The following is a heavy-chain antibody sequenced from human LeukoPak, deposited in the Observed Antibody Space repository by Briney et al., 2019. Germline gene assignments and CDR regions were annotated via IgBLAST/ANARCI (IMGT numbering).Heavy chain of an antibody. V-gene: IGHV1-18*01. CDR1: GYTFTSYG. CDR3: ARVPVYYYGSSGYYWGDY. J-gene: IGHJ4*02. Sequence: ASVKVSCKASGYTFTSYGISWVRQAPGQGLEWMGWISAYNGNTNYAQKLQGRVTMTTDTSTSTAYMELRSLRSDDTAVYYCARVPVYYYGSSGYYWGDYWGQGTLVTVSS. CDR2: ISAYNGNT. D-gene: IGHD3-22*01.